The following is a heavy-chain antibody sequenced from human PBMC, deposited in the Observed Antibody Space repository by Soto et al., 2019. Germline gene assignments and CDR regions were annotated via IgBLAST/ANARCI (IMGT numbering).Heavy chain of an antibody. CDR3: ARTRPNIVVVTAIRDNWFDP. D-gene: IGHD2-21*02. V-gene: IGHV1-46*01. Sequence: ASVKVSCNASGYTFTSYYMHWVRQAPGQGLEWMGIINPSGGSTSYAQKFQGRVTMTRDTSTSTVYMELSSLRSEDTAVYYCARTRPNIVVVTAIRDNWFDPWGQGTLVTVYS. J-gene: IGHJ5*02. CDR2: INPSGGST. CDR1: GYTFTSYY.